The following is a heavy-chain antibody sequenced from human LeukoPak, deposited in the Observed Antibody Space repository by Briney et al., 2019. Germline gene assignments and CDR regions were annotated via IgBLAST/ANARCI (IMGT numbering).Heavy chain of an antibody. CDR3: ARDPLYYYDSSGYSEPNFDY. V-gene: IGHV1-18*01. CDR2: ISAYNGNT. Sequence: ASVKVSCKASGYTFTSYGISWVRQAPGQGLEWMGCISAYNGNTNYAQKLQGRVTMTTDTSTSTAYMELRSLRSDDTAVYYCARDPLYYYDSSGYSEPNFDYWGQGTLVTVSS. D-gene: IGHD3-22*01. J-gene: IGHJ4*02. CDR1: GYTFTSYG.